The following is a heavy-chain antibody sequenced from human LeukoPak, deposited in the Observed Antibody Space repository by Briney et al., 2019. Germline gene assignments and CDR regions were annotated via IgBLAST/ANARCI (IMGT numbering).Heavy chain of an antibody. CDR2: IYYSGST. CDR1: GGSISSGDYY. J-gene: IGHJ6*02. D-gene: IGHD2-2*01. CDR3: ARARLGYCSSTSCYRYGVDV. Sequence: SETLSLTCTVSGGSISSGDYYWSWIRQPPGKGLEWIGYIYYSGSTYYNPSLKSRVTISVDTSKNQFSLKLSSVTAADTAVYYCARARLGYCSSTSCYRYGVDVWGQGTTVTVSS. V-gene: IGHV4-30-4*01.